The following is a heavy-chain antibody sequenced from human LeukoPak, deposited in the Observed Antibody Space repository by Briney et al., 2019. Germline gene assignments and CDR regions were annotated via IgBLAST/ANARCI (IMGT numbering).Heavy chain of an antibody. V-gene: IGHV1-46*03. CDR2: INPSGGST. J-gene: IGHJ4*02. Sequence: GASVKVSCKASGYTFTGYYMHWVRQAPGQGLEWMGIINPSGGSTSYAQKFQGRVTMTRDTSTSTVYMELSSLRSEDTAVYYCARAPRYYDSSGYTPTFDYWGQGTLVTVSS. CDR1: GYTFTGYY. D-gene: IGHD3-22*01. CDR3: ARAPRYYDSSGYTPTFDY.